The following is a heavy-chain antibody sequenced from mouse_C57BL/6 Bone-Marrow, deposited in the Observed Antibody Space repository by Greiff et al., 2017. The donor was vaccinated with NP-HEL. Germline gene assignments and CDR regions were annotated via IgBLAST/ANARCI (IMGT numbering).Heavy chain of an antibody. CDR2: IWNGGGT. J-gene: IGHJ4*01. CDR3: ARTPEAMVTYYAMDY. Sequence: VKLVESGPGLVAPSQSLSITCTVSGFSLTSYAISWVRQPPGKGLEWLGVIWNGGGTNYNSALKSRLSISKDNSKSQVFLKMNSLQTDDTARYYCARTPEAMVTYYAMDYWGQGTSVTVSS. D-gene: IGHD2-2*01. CDR1: GFSLTSYA. V-gene: IGHV2-9-1*01.